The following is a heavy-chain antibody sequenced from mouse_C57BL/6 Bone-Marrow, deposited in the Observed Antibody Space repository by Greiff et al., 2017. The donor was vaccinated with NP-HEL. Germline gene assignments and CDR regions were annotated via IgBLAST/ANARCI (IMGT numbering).Heavy chain of an antibody. D-gene: IGHD2-1*01. CDR2: FHPYNDDT. CDR1: GYTFTTYP. Sequence: LVESGAELVKPGASVKMSCKASGYTFTTYPIEWVKQTHGKSLEWIGNFHPYNDDTEYNEKFKNKATLTVEKSSSTVYLELSRLTSDDSSVYYCARGGNYWYYFDYWGQGTTLTVSS. CDR3: ARGGNYWYYFDY. V-gene: IGHV1-47*01. J-gene: IGHJ2*01.